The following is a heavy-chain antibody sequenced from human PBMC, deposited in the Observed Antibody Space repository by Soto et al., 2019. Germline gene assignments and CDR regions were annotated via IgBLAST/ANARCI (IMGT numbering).Heavy chain of an antibody. J-gene: IGHJ2*01. CDR2: ISAYNGNT. D-gene: IGHD6-19*01. V-gene: IGHV1-18*04. CDR1: GYTFTSYG. CDR3: ARDLGAGAGTWYFDH. Sequence: QVQLVQSGAEVKKPGASVKVSCKASGYTFTSYGISWVRQAPGKGLEWMGWISAYNGNTNYAQKLQARVTMTTDTSTSTAYRELRSLRSDNTAVYYCARDLGAGAGTWYFDHWVRGTLVIVS.